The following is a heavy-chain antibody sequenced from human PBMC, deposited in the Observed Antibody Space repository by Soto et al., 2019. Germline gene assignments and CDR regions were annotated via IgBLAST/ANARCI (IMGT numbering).Heavy chain of an antibody. J-gene: IGHJ4*02. Sequence: SETLSLTCTVSGGSVSSGSYYWSWIRQPPGKGLEWIGYIYYSGSTNYNPSLKSRVTISVDTSKNQFSLKLSSVTAAETAVYYCLCKSYSSGWLFDYCGQRTLVPVSS. CDR1: GGSVSSGSYY. CDR3: LCKSYSSGWLFDY. D-gene: IGHD6-19*01. V-gene: IGHV4-61*01. CDR2: IYYSGST.